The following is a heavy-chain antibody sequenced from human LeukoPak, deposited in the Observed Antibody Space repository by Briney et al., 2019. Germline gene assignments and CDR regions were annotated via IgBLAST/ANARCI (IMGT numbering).Heavy chain of an antibody. CDR2: ISYDGSNK. CDR3: ARLIVVVAATPPEDAFDT. CDR1: GFTFSSYG. V-gene: IGHV3-30*03. Sequence: GRSLRLSCAASGFTFSSYGMHWVRQAPGKGLEWVAVISYDGSNKYYADSVKGRFTISRDNSKNTLYLQMNSLRAEDTAVYYCARLIVVVAATPPEDAFDTWGQGTMVTVSS. J-gene: IGHJ3*02. D-gene: IGHD2-15*01.